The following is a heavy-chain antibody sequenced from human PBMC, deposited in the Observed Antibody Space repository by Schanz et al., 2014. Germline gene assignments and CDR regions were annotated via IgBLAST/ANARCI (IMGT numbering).Heavy chain of an antibody. CDR3: ARVITSLDY. D-gene: IGHD3-3*01. J-gene: IGHJ4*02. Sequence: QVQLVESGGGLVKPGGSLRLSCVASGFTFSDYFMTWVRQAPGKGLEWLSSIGGSGSFPTYADSVKGRFTISRDNAKTSLYLQMNSLRAEDTAVYYRARVITSLDYWGQGILVTVSS. CDR2: IGGSGSFP. CDR1: GFTFSDYF. V-gene: IGHV3-11*06.